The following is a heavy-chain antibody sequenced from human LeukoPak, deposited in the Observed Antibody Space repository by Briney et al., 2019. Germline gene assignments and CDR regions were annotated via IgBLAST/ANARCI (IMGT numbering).Heavy chain of an antibody. Sequence: PGGSLRLSCAASEFTFNSYAMHWVRQAPGKGLEWVTFISSDGTNKYYADSVQGRFTISRDNSKNTLYLQMNSLRAEDTAVYYCASTSPAGFNYPPHLAVAGPFDYWGQGTLVTVSS. CDR2: ISSDGTNK. V-gene: IGHV3-30-3*01. D-gene: IGHD6-19*01. CDR1: EFTFNSYA. J-gene: IGHJ4*02. CDR3: ASTSPAGFNYPPHLAVAGPFDY.